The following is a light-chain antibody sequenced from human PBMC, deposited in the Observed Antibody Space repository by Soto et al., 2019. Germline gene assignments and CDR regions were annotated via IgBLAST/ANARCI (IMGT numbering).Light chain of an antibody. CDR1: QSVSSSY. J-gene: IGKJ1*01. CDR3: QQYGSSRT. V-gene: IGKV3-20*01. CDR2: GAS. Sequence: EIVLTQSPGTLSLSPGERATLSCRASQSVSSSYLAWYQQKPGQAPRLLIYGASSRATGIPDRFSGSGSGTDFTLTISRLEPEVFAVYYCQQYGSSRTFGQGTK.